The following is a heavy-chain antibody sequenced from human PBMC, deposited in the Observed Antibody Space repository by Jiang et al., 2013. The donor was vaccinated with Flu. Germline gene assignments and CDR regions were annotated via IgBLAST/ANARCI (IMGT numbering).Heavy chain of an antibody. J-gene: IGHJ6*02. Sequence: GPGLVKPSQTLSLTCSVSGDSISSGSYYWNWIRQPAGKGLEWVGRIYTSGITDYNPSLKSRVTISVDTSKNQFSLKMTSVTAADTAMYYCAREGHDYGDFEGLYGMDVVGPRDHGHRLL. D-gene: IGHD4-17*01. CDR3: AREGHDYGDFEGLYGMDV. V-gene: IGHV4-61*02. CDR2: IYTSGIT. CDR1: GDSISSGSYY.